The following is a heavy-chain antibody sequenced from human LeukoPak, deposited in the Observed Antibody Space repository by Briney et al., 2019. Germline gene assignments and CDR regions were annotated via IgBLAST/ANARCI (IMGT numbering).Heavy chain of an antibody. CDR2: ISSSTNTI. CDR3: ARGGYGANDDAFDI. D-gene: IGHD4-23*01. CDR1: GFTFSSYS. J-gene: IGHJ3*02. V-gene: IGHV3-48*02. Sequence: GGSLRLSCAASGFTFSSYSMNWVRQAPGKGLEWVSYISSSTNTIYYADSVKGRFPISRDNAKSSLFLQMNSLRDEDTAVYYCARGGYGANDDAFDIWGRGTMVTVSS.